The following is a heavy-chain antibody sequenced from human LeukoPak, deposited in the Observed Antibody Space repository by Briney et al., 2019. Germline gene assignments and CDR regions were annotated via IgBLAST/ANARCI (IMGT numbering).Heavy chain of an antibody. J-gene: IGHJ4*02. CDR3: ARSTSHLYYYDSSGYSY. D-gene: IGHD3-22*01. V-gene: IGHV4-34*01. CDR1: GRSFSGYY. Sequence: SETLSLPCAVYGRSFSGYYWIWIRHPPGKGLVWIGEINHSGSTNYNPSLKSRVTISVDTSKNQFYLKLSSVTAADTAVYYCARSTSHLYYYDSSGYSYWGQGTLVTVSS. CDR2: INHSGST.